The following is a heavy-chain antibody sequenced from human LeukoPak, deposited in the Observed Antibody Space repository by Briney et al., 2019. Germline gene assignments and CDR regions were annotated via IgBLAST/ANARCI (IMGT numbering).Heavy chain of an antibody. Sequence: GGSLRPSCAASGFIVSGDFMSWVRQAPGKGLEWVSVIYSDGSTYYADSVKGRFTISRDNSKNTLDLQMTGLRAEDTAVYYCARERGRGRDSPWFDYWGQGTLVTVSS. J-gene: IGHJ4*02. V-gene: IGHV3-53*01. CDR2: IYSDGST. D-gene: IGHD1-26*01. CDR1: GFIVSGDF. CDR3: ARERGRGRDSPWFDY.